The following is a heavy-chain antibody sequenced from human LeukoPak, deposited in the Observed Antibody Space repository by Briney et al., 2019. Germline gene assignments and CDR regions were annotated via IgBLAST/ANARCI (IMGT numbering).Heavy chain of an antibody. J-gene: IGHJ4*02. CDR1: GGSINSNY. D-gene: IGHD6-19*01. CDR2: IYHSGST. CDR3: ARVAGDQDFDY. Sequence: SETLSLTCTVSGGSINSNYWSWIRQPPGKGLEWIGYIYHSGSTYYNPSLKSRVTISVGRSKNQFSLKLSSVTAADTAVYYCARVAGDQDFDYWGQGTLVTVSS. V-gene: IGHV4-59*12.